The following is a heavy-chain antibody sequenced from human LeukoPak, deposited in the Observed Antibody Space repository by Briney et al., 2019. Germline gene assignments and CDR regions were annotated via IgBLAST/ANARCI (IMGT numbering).Heavy chain of an antibody. CDR1: GGSISSYY. CDR2: IYYSGST. J-gene: IGHJ4*02. V-gene: IGHV4-59*12. Sequence: SETLSLTCTVSGGSISSYYWSWIRQPPGKGLEWIGSIYYSGSTYYNPSLKSRVTISVDTSKNQFSLKLSSVTAADTAVYYCARVDYYDSSGPALFDYWGRGTLVTVSS. CDR3: ARVDYYDSSGPALFDY. D-gene: IGHD3-22*01.